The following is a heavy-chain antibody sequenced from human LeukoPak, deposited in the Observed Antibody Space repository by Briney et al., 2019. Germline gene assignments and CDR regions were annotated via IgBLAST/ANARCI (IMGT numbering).Heavy chain of an antibody. V-gene: IGHV1-18*01. CDR3: ARSLTSGSYHRAFDY. J-gene: IGHJ4*02. Sequence: GASVKVSCKASGYTFTSYGISWVRQAPGQGLEWMGWISAYNGNTNYAQKLQGRVTMTTDTSTSTAYMELRSLRSDDTAVYYCARSLTSGSYHRAFDYWGQGTLVTVSS. D-gene: IGHD1-26*01. CDR1: GYTFTSYG. CDR2: ISAYNGNT.